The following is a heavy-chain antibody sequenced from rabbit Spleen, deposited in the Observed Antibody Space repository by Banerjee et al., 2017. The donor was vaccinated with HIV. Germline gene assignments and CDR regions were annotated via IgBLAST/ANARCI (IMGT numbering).Heavy chain of an antibody. D-gene: IGHD1-1*01. J-gene: IGHJ6*01. CDR2: IYTGNGKT. CDR1: GFSFSNSYD. V-gene: IGHV1S45*01. CDR3: ARDTSSSFSSYGMDL. Sequence: QEQLVESGGGLVKPGASLTLTCTASGFSFSNSYDMCWVRQAPGKGLEWIGCIYTGNGKTYYASWAKGRFTISKSSSTTVTLQMTSLTAADTATYFCARDTSSSFSSYGMDLWGQGTLVTVS.